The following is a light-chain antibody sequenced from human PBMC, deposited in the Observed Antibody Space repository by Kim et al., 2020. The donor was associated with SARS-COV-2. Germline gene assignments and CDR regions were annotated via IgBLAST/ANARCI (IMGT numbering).Light chain of an antibody. Sequence: DIQMTQSPSSLSASVGDRVTITCRASQSISNYLNWYQQKPGKAPNVLIYAASSLQSGVPSRFSGSGSGTDFTLTISSLQPEDFATYFCQQSYSALWTFGQGTKVDIK. V-gene: IGKV1-39*01. CDR2: AAS. J-gene: IGKJ1*01. CDR1: QSISNY. CDR3: QQSYSALWT.